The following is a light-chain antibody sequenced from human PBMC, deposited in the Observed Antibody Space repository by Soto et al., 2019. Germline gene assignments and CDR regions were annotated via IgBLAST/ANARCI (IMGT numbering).Light chain of an antibody. CDR3: QQYKRYSPYT. J-gene: IGKJ2*01. Sequence: DIQMTQSPSTLSASVGDRVTVTCRASQGISRSLAWYQQKPGQAPKLLMYQASNLEREVPSRFSCSGAGTEVSLTISSLQPDDFASYYCQQYKRYSPYTFGQGTKLEI. CDR1: QGISRS. V-gene: IGKV1-5*03. CDR2: QAS.